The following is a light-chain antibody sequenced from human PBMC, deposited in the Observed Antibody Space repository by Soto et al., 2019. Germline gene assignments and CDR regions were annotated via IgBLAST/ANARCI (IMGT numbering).Light chain of an antibody. V-gene: IGKV1-5*02. Sequence: SSLSPYVGTEINNIWSASQSITSWLAWYPQKTGKAPNLLIYYASSLLRGVASTFSGSGSCTELTLTIYSIQPAEYATHYCRLHNSDDHIAFGRGTKVAI. J-gene: IGKJ4*01. CDR3: RLHNSDDHIA. CDR2: YAS. CDR1: QSITSW.